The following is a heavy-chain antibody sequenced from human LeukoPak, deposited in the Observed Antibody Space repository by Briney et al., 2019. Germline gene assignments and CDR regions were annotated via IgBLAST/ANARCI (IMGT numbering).Heavy chain of an antibody. CDR1: GYTFTSYG. CDR2: ISAYNGNT. CDR3: ARSRRSWLFFDAFDI. Sequence: ASVKVSCKASGYTFTSYGISWMRQAPGQGLEWMGWISAYNGNTNYAQKLQGRVTMTTDTSTSTAYMELRSLRSDDTAVYYCARSRRSWLFFDAFDIWGQGTMVTVSS. V-gene: IGHV1-18*01. J-gene: IGHJ3*02. D-gene: IGHD6-13*01.